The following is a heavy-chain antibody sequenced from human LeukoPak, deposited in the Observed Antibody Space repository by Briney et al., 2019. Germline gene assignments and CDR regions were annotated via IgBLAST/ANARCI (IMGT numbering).Heavy chain of an antibody. V-gene: IGHV3-23*01. D-gene: IGHD6-19*01. J-gene: IGHJ4*02. CDR2: ISGSGAGT. CDR3: AKDSSAWSRDS. CDR1: GFTFSSYS. Sequence: GGSLRLSCAASGFTFSSYSMTWVRQAPGKGLEWVSGISGSGAGTYYADSVKGRFTISRDNSKNTLYLQMNSLRVDDTAVYYCAKDSSAWSRDSWGQGTPVTVSS.